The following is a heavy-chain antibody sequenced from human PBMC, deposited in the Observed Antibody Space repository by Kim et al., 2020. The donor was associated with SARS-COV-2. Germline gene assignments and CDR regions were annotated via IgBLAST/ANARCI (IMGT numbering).Heavy chain of an antibody. J-gene: IGHJ6*02. CDR2: IYYSGST. CDR3: ARVDYSNYEVHLGMDV. V-gene: IGHV4-59*01. D-gene: IGHD4-4*01. CDR1: GGSISSYY. Sequence: SETLSLTCTVSGGSISSYYWSWIRQPPGKGLEWIGYIYYSGSTNYNPSLKSRVTISVDTSKNQFSLKLSSVTAADTAVYYCARVDYSNYEVHLGMDVWGQGTTVTVSS.